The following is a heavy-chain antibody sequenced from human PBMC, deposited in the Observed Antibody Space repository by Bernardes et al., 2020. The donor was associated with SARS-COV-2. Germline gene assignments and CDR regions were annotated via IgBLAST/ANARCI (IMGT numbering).Heavy chain of an antibody. Sequence: GGSLRLSCAASGFTFINYAMTWVRQVPGKGLEWVSAISSSGGDTFYADSVRGRFTISRDNSKNILYLQMNSLRAEDTAVYHCAKDRGYSSGHELFDNWGQGTLVTVSS. CDR1: GFTFINYA. J-gene: IGHJ4*02. V-gene: IGHV3-23*01. CDR2: ISSSGGDT. CDR3: AKDRGYSSGHELFDN. D-gene: IGHD5-18*01.